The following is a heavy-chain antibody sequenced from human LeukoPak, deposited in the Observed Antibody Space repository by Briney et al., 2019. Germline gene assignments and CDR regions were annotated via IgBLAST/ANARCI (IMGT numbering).Heavy chain of an antibody. J-gene: IGHJ4*02. CDR3: AKDYDIVVVPAAIDY. Sequence: GRSLRLSCAASGFTFSSYGMHWVRQAPGKGLEWVAVTWYDGSNKYYADSVKGRFTISRDNSKNTLYLQMNSLRAEDTAVYYCAKDYDIVVVPAAIDYWGQGTLVTVSS. CDR1: GFTFSSYG. CDR2: TWYDGSNK. V-gene: IGHV3-33*06. D-gene: IGHD2-2*01.